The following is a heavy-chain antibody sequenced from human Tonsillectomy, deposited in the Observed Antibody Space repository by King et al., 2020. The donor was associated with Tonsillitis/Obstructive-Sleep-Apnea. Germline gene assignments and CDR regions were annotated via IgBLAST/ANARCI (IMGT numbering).Heavy chain of an antibody. CDR2: IKSKTDGGTT. CDR1: GFTFSNAW. CDR3: TTDHPYYDFWSCFTGGPMLEYFQH. V-gene: IGHV3-15*07. D-gene: IGHD3-3*01. Sequence: VQLVESGGGLVKPGGSLRLSCAASGFTFSNAWMNWVRQAPGKGLEWVGRIKSKTDGGTTDYAAPVKGRFTISRDDSKNTLYLQMNSLKTEDTAVYYCTTDHPYYDFWSCFTGGPMLEYFQHWGQGTLVTVSS. J-gene: IGHJ1*01.